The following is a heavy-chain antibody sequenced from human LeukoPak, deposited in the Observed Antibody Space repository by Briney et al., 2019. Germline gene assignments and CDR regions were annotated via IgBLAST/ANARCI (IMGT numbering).Heavy chain of an antibody. CDR1: GGSFSGYN. Sequence: SETLSLTCAVYGGSFSGYNWSWIRQPPGKGLEWIGGINHSGSTNYNPALKSRVTISVDTSKNQFSLKLSSVTAADTAVYYCERLRGYQRTPISSSWYSGYYSDYWGQGTLVTASS. CDR3: ERLRGYQRTPISSSWYSGYYSDY. CDR2: INHSGST. V-gene: IGHV4-34*01. D-gene: IGHD6-13*01. J-gene: IGHJ4*02.